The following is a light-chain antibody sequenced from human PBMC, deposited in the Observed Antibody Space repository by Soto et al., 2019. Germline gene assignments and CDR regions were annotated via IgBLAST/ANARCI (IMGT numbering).Light chain of an antibody. J-gene: IGKJ5*01. CDR2: GAS. Sequence: EIVLAPSPGTLSLSPGGRAPLSFRASQSVSNNYLAWYQQKPGQAPRLLIYGASNRATGIPDRFSGSGSGTEFTLTISNLQSEDFALYYCQHYFKWPYTFGQGTRREIK. CDR1: QSVSNNY. CDR3: QHYFKWPYT. V-gene: IGKV3-20*01.